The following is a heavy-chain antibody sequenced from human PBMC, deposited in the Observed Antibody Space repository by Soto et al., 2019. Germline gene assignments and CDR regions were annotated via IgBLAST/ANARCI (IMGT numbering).Heavy chain of an antibody. CDR2: ISYDGSNK. CDR3: AKILRRQGGYRYVYGYYYYGMDV. CDR1: GFTFSSYG. J-gene: IGHJ6*02. D-gene: IGHD5-18*01. Sequence: PGGSLRLSCAASGFTFSSYGMHWVRQAPGKGLEWVAVISYDGSNKYDADSVKGRFTISRDNSKNTLYLQMNSLRAEGTAVYYCAKILRRQGGYRYVYGYYYYGMDVWGQGTTVTVSS. V-gene: IGHV3-30*18.